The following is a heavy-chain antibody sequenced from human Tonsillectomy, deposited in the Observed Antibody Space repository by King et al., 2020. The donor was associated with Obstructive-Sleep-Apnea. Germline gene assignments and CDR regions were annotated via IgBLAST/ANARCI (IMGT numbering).Heavy chain of an antibody. CDR1: GFTFSSYW. V-gene: IGHV3-74*01. CDR3: ARDFRSRVGKDV. Sequence: VQLVESGGGLVQPGGSLRLSCAASGFTFSSYWMHWVRQAPGKGLVWVSRINSDGSSTSYADSVKGRFTISRDNAKNTLYLQMNRLRAEDTAVYYCARDFRSRVGKDVWGQGTTVTVSS. CDR2: INSDGSST. J-gene: IGHJ6*02. D-gene: IGHD2-2*01.